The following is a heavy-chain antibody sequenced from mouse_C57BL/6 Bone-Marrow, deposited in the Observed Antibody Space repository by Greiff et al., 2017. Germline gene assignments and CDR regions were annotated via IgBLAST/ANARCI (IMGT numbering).Heavy chain of an antibody. Sequence: ESGAELVRPGTSVKVSCTASGYAFTNYLIEWVKQRPGQGLEWIGVINPGSGGTNYNEKFKGKATLTADKSSSTAYMQLSSLTSEDSAVYFCALTGHWYFDVWGTGTTVTVSS. J-gene: IGHJ1*03. CDR2: INPGSGGT. D-gene: IGHD4-1*01. V-gene: IGHV1-54*01. CDR1: GYAFTNYL. CDR3: ALTGHWYFDV.